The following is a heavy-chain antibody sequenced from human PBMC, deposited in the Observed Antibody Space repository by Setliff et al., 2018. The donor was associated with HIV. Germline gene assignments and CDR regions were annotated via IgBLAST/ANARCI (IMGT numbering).Heavy chain of an antibody. CDR2: INHSGST. Sequence: SETLSLTCAVYGGSFSGYYWSWIRQPPGKGLEWIGEINHSGSTNYNPSLKSRVTISVDTSKNQFSLKLSSVTAADTAVYYCARGSTGNDYWGQGTLVTVCS. CDR3: ARGSTGNDY. J-gene: IGHJ4*02. CDR1: GGSFSGYY. D-gene: IGHD4-17*01. V-gene: IGHV4-34*01.